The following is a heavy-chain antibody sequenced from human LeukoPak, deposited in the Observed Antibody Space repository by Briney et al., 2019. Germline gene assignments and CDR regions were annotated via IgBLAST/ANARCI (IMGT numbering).Heavy chain of an antibody. V-gene: IGHV3-48*03. D-gene: IGHD6-19*01. CDR2: ISSSGSTI. Sequence: GGSLRLSCAASGFTFSSYEMNWVRQAPGKGLEWVSYISSSGSTIYYADSVKGRFTISRDNAKNSLYLQMNSLRAEDTAVYYCARVIAVAGKLDYWGQGTLVTVSS. CDR1: GFTFSSYE. CDR3: ARVIAVAGKLDY. J-gene: IGHJ4*02.